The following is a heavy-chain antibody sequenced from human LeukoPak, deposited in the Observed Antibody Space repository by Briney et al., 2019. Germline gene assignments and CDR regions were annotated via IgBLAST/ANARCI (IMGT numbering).Heavy chain of an antibody. D-gene: IGHD3-10*01. Sequence: GSSLRLPCAASGFTFTSYDMHWVRQAPGQGLEWKAVITYDGSNKYYADSVKGRVTITRDNSKNTLYLQMNSLRAEDTAVYYCGKCDWGGSGSYLWYWGQGTLVPVSS. CDR2: ITYDGSNK. V-gene: IGHV3-30*18. J-gene: IGHJ4*02. CDR3: GKCDWGGSGSYLWY. CDR1: GFTFTSYD.